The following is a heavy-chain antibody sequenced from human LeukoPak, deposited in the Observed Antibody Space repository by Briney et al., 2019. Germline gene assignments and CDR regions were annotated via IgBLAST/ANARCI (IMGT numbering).Heavy chain of an antibody. CDR2: IYYSGST. V-gene: IGHV4-31*03. J-gene: IGHJ4*02. D-gene: IGHD6-19*01. Sequence: PSQTLSLTCTVSGGSISSGGYYWSWIRQHPGKGLEWIGYIYYSGSTNYNPSLKSRVTISVDTSKNQFSLKLSSVTAADTAVYYCARAVYNGWFYFDYWGQGTLVSVSS. CDR3: ARAVYNGWFYFDY. CDR1: GGSISSGGYY.